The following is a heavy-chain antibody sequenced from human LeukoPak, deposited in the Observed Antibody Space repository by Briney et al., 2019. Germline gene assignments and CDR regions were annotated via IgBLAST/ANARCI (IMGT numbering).Heavy chain of an antibody. D-gene: IGHD3-3*01. CDR2: ISWNSGSI. J-gene: IGHJ4*02. V-gene: IGHV3-9*01. Sequence: PGGSLRLSCAASGFTFDDYAMHWVRQAPGKGLEWVSGISWNSGSIGYADSVKGRFTISRDNAKNSLYLQMNSLRAEDTALYYCAKGGEWLLPDYWGQGTLVTVSS. CDR1: GFTFDDYA. CDR3: AKGGEWLLPDY.